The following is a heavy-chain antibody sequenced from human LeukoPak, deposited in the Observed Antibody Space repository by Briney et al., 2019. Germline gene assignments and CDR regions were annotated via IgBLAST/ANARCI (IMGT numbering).Heavy chain of an antibody. D-gene: IGHD6-13*01. CDR1: GYTFTGYF. J-gene: IGHJ4*02. CDR2: INPSGGST. V-gene: IGHV1-46*01. Sequence: ASVKVSCKASGYTFTGYFMHWVRQAPGQGLEWMGIINPSGGSTTYAQQFQGRVTMTRDTSTNTVYMDLSSLRSEDTAVYYCARGETSSRGLHDYWGQGTLVTVSS. CDR3: ARGETSSRGLHDY.